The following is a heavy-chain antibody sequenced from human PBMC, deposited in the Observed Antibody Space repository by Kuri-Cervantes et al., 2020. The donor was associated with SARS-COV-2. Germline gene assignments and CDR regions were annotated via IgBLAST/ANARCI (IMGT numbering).Heavy chain of an antibody. CDR1: GFTFSSYG. J-gene: IGHJ5*02. D-gene: IGHD3-3*01. V-gene: IGHV3-30*02. Sequence: GGSLRLSCAASGFTFSSYGIHWVRQAPGKGLEWVAFIRYDGTDKYYADSVKGRFTISRDNSKNTLYLQMNSLRAEDTSVYYCAKAADFWSGFNWFDPWGQGTLVTVSS. CDR2: IRYDGTDK. CDR3: AKAADFWSGFNWFDP.